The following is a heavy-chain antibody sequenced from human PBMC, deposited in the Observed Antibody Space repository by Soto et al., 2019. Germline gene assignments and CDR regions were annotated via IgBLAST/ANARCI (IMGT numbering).Heavy chain of an antibody. J-gene: IGHJ4*02. CDR3: AGFVVTASRNNGFDY. Sequence: SSETLSLTCTVSGVSINTSNYYWGWVRQPPGKGLEWIGNIFYSGSTFYNPSLRSRLTISVDTSKNQFSLRLNSVTAADAAVYYCAGFVVTASRNNGFDYSDPGTLVTVFS. V-gene: IGHV4-39*01. CDR1: GVSINTSNYY. D-gene: IGHD1-1*01. CDR2: IFYSGST.